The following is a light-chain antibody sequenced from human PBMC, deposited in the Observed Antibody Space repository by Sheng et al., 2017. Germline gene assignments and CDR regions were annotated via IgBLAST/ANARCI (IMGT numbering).Light chain of an antibody. CDR1: QSVSSN. J-gene: IGKJ1*01. CDR3: QQYNNWPPWT. CDR2: GAS. V-gene: IGKV3-15*01. Sequence: EIVMTQSPGTLSVSPGERATLSCRASQSVSSNLAWYQQKRGQAPRLLIYGASTRATGIPARFSGSGSGTEFTLTISSLQSEDFAVYYCQQYNNWPPWTFGQGTKVEIK.